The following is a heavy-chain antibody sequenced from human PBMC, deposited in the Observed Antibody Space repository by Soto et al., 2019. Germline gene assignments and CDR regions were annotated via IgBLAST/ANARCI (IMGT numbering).Heavy chain of an antibody. CDR1: GFAFNTYS. D-gene: IGHD1-26*01. V-gene: IGHV3-30*14. Sequence: QVQLVESGGGVVQPGTSLRLSCVASGFAFNTYSMHWVRQAPGEGLEWLAVLSYDGTKAYYADSVKGRFSISRDNSKNTLYLQVSGLRNGDSAIYYCTRGDTSTWGHHWGQGTRLSVSS. CDR3: TRGDTSTWGHH. J-gene: IGHJ5*02. CDR2: LSYDGTKA.